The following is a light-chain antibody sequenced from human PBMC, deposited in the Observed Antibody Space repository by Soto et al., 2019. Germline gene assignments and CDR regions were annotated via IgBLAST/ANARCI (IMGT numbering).Light chain of an antibody. CDR1: QSVSSSY. V-gene: IGKV3D-20*02. CDR3: QQRSNWPSLT. CDR2: GAS. J-gene: IGKJ4*01. Sequence: ETVMTQSPGTLSLSPGERSTLSCRSSQSVSSSYLAWYQEKPGQAPXLXXYGASSRATGIPARFSGSGSGTDFTLTISSLEPEDFAVYYCQQRSNWPSLTFGGGTKVDIK.